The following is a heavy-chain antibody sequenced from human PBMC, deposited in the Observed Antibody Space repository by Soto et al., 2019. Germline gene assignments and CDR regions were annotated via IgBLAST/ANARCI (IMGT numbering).Heavy chain of an antibody. CDR3: SREMGMYCSGGTCYSLDY. J-gene: IGHJ4*02. CDR2: ISYDGSSK. Sequence: QVQLVESGGGVVQPGRSLRLSCAASGFTFSTYAMEWVRQAPGKGLEWVAVISYDGSSKYSADSVRGRFTISRDNSRNTLFLQMNSLRDEYTAVYYCSREMGMYCSGGTCYSLDYCGQVTLVTVSS. V-gene: IGHV3-30-3*01. CDR1: GFTFSTYA. D-gene: IGHD2-15*01.